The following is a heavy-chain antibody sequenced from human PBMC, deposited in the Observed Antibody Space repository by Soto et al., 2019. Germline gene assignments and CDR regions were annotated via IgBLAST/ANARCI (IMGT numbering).Heavy chain of an antibody. Sequence: SETLPLTCNVFGGSIGTYYWSWIRQPPGKGLEWIGNIYYSGSTNYNPSLKSRVIIFVDTSRNQFSLRLRSVTAADTAVYYCSRVGGYYGDYPNFDYWGQGTLVTVSS. CDR3: SRVGGYYGDYPNFDY. D-gene: IGHD4-17*01. CDR1: GGSIGTYY. CDR2: IYYSGST. J-gene: IGHJ4*02. V-gene: IGHV4-59*01.